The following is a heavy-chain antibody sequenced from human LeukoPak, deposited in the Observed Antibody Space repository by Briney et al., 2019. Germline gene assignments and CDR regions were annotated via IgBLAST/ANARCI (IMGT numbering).Heavy chain of an antibody. CDR1: GFIFTSYA. CDR2: ISYDGSNK. CDR3: AKRGSKWDLDN. J-gene: IGHJ4*02. D-gene: IGHD1-26*01. Sequence: GGSLRLSCAASGFIFTSYAMHWVRQAPGKGLEWVAVISYDGSNKYYADSVKGRFTISKETSKNILYPQMNSLRVEDTAIYYCAKRGSKWDLDNWGQGTLVTVSS. V-gene: IGHV3-33*05.